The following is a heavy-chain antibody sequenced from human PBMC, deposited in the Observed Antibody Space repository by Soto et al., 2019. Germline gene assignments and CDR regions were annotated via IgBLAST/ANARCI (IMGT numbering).Heavy chain of an antibody. CDR3: ARGGWSLDY. V-gene: IGHV4-59*01. D-gene: IGHD2-15*01. J-gene: IGHJ4*02. Sequence: SETLSLTCTVSGGSISNNYWIWIRQPPGKGLEWIAYIYYSGNTNYNPSLKSRVTISVDTSKNQFSLKVSSVTAADTAVYYCARGGWSLDYWGQGILVTVSS. CDR2: IYYSGNT. CDR1: GGSISNNY.